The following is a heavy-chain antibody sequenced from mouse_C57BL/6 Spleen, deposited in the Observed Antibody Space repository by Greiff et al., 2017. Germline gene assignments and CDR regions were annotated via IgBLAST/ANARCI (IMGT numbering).Heavy chain of an antibody. CDR1: GYTFTSYW. J-gene: IGHJ4*01. Sequence: QVQLQQPRTELVKPGASVKLSCKASGYTFTSYWMHWVKQRPGQGLEWIGNINPSNGGTNYNEKFKSKATLTVDKSSSTAYMQLSSLTSEDSAVYYCARPHYYGYAMDYWGQGTSVTVSS. CDR2: INPSNGGT. D-gene: IGHD1-2*01. V-gene: IGHV1-53*01. CDR3: ARPHYYGYAMDY.